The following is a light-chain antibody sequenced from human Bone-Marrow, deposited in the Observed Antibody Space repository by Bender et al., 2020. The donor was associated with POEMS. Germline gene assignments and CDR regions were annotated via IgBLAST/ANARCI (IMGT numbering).Light chain of an antibody. Sequence: QSALTQPASVSGSPGQSITISCSGTNSDLGSYGLVSWYQQHPGRAPKLMIYEGSERPSGVSNRFSGSKSGNTASLTISGLQTEDEADYYCCSYTDRNTFVFGGGTKLTVL. V-gene: IGLV2-14*02. CDR1: NSDLGSYGL. CDR3: CSYTDRNTFV. CDR2: EGS. J-gene: IGLJ2*01.